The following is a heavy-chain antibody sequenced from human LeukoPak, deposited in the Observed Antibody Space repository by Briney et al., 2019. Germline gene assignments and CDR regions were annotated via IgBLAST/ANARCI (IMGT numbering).Heavy chain of an antibody. CDR3: ARDGPGSPGSAWSHYFDY. CDR2: IYYSGRT. CDR1: GDSISTNNYY. D-gene: IGHD3-10*01. V-gene: IGHV4-39*02. Sequence: PSETLSLTCTVSGDSISTNNYYWDWIRQPPGKGLEWIGSIYYSGRTYYNPSLKSRVTISIDTSKNQFSLKLRSVTAADTAVYYCARDGPGSPGSAWSHYFDYWGQGILVTVSS. J-gene: IGHJ4*02.